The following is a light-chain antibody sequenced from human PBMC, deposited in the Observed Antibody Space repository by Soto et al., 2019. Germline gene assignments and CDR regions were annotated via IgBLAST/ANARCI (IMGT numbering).Light chain of an antibody. CDR3: QQHEALIT. CDR1: QSISGTY. Sequence: DTVLTQSRGTLSCTSXEXATLSCRARQSISGTYLAWYQQKSGQSPRLLIYSASTRAPGIPDRFSGSGSGTDFTLTISRLEPEDFAVYYCQQHEALITFGQGTRLEIK. V-gene: IGKV3-20*01. J-gene: IGKJ5*01. CDR2: SAS.